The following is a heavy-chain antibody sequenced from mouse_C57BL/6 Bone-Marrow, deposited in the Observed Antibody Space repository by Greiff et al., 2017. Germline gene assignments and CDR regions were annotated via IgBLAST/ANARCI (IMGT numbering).Heavy chain of an antibody. D-gene: IGHD2-3*01. Sequence: QVQLQQSGAELARPGASVKLSCKASGYTFTSYGISWVKQRTGQGLEWIGEIYPRSGNTYYNEKFKGKATLTADKSSSTAYRELRSLTAEDSEVYFCARRRWLLRGGDAMDYWGQGTAVTVSA. J-gene: IGHJ4*01. CDR2: IYPRSGNT. CDR1: GYTFTSYG. CDR3: ARRRWLLRGGDAMDY. V-gene: IGHV1-81*01.